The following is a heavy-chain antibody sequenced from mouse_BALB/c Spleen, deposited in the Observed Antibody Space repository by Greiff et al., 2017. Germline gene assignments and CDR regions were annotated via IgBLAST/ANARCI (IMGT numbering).Heavy chain of an antibody. CDR2: ISTYYGDA. CDR3: ARTYGNYVFAY. CDR1: GYTFTDYA. V-gene: IGHV1S137*01. J-gene: IGHJ3*01. D-gene: IGHD2-10*02. Sequence: VQLQQSGAELVRPGVSVKISCKGSGYTFTDYAMHWVKQSHAKSLEWIGVISTYYGDASYNQKFKGKATMTVDKSSSTAYMELARLTSEDSAIYYSARTYGNYVFAYWGQGTLVTVSA.